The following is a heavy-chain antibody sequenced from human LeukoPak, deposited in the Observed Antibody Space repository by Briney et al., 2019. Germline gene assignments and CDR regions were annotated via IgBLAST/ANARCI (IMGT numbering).Heavy chain of an antibody. V-gene: IGHV4-38-2*02. CDR1: GDSIGLGFY. D-gene: IGHD6-13*01. CDR3: ARDPSYSSSWLD. Sequence: SETLSLTCSVSGDSIGLGFYWGWIRQPPGKGLEWIGSIYPSGTTNYNPSLKSRVTLSVDTSKNQFSLKLSSVTAADTAVYYCARDPSYSSSWLDWGQGTLVTVSS. J-gene: IGHJ4*02. CDR2: IYPSGTT.